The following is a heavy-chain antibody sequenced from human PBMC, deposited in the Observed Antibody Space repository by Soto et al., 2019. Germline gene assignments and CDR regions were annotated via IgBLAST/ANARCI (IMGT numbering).Heavy chain of an antibody. Sequence: SVTVSCKASGGTFSGYAISWLRRACGRGREWMGGIIPIFGTAKSAQTFQGSVTLTADKSTSTAYMELSSLRSEDTALYYCATTDIVVVQAAIYWGQGTLATVSS. V-gene: IGHV1-69*06. CDR1: GGTFSGYA. D-gene: IGHD2-2*01. CDR3: ATTDIVVVQAAIY. J-gene: IGHJ4*02. CDR2: IIPIFGTA.